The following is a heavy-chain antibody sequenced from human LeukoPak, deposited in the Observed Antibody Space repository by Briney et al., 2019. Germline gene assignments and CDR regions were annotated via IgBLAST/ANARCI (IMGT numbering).Heavy chain of an antibody. CDR2: MSHDGSTQ. CDR3: ATHGSAHYYMDV. CDR1: GFTFRNYA. J-gene: IGHJ6*03. Sequence: GGSLRLSCVASGFTFRNYAGHWVRQAPGKGLEWVAVMSHDGSTQYYTDSVKGRFTISRDNSKNTLHLQMNSLRAEDTAVYYCATHGSAHYYMDVWGKGTTVTISS. V-gene: IGHV3-30*04. D-gene: IGHD2-2*03.